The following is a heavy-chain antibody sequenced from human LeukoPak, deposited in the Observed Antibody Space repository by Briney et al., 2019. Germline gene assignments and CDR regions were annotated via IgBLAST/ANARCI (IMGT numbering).Heavy chain of an antibody. CDR2: INPNSGGT. CDR3: ARGSPSYAQWHFDL. J-gene: IGHJ2*01. V-gene: IGHV1-2*02. D-gene: IGHD2/OR15-2a*01. Sequence: ASVKVSCKASGYTFTVYYMHWVRQAPGQGLEWMGWINPNSGGTNYAQKFQGRVTMTRDTSISTAYMELSRLRSDDTAVYYCARGSPSYAQWHFDLWGRGTLVTVSS. CDR1: GYTFTVYY.